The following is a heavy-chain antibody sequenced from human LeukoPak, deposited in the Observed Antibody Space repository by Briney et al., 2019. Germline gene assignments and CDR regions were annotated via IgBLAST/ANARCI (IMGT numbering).Heavy chain of an antibody. V-gene: IGHV3-30*02. CDR3: AKEWELTY. CDR1: GFPFGSYG. J-gene: IGHJ4*02. D-gene: IGHD1-26*01. CDR2: IRYDGSNK. Sequence: GGSLRLSCAASGFPFGSYGMHWVRQAPGKGLEWVAFIRYDGSNKFYADSVKDRFTISRDNPRNTLYLQMNSLRAEDTAMYHCAKEWELTYWGQGTLVTVSS.